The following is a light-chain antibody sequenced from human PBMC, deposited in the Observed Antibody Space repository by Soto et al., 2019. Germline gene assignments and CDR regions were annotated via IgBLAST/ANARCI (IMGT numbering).Light chain of an antibody. J-gene: IGKJ1*01. CDR1: QSVSSSY. Sequence: EIVLTQSPGTLSLSPGERATLSCRASQSVSSSYLAWYQQKPGQAPRLLIYGASSRATGIPDRFSGSGSGTDFTLTISRLEPEDFAVYYCQQYGSSPPKTFGQGTKVDI. CDR2: GAS. V-gene: IGKV3-20*01. CDR3: QQYGSSPPKT.